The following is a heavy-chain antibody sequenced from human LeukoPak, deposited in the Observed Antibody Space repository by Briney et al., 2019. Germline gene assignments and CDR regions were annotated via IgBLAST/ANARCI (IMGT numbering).Heavy chain of an antibody. V-gene: IGHV3-15*01. CDR1: GFTFSNAW. CDR3: TTNDAFDI. J-gene: IGHJ3*02. CDR2: IKTKSDGGPT. Sequence: PGGSLRLSCVASGFTFSNAWMNWVRQAPGKGLEWVGHIKTKSDGGPTDYAAPVKGRFTISRDDSKNTLCLQMNSLKTEDTAVYYCTTNDAFDIWGQGTMVTVSS.